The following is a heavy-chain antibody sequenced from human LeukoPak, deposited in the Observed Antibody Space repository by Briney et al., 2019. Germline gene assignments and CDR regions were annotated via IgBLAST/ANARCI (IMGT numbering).Heavy chain of an antibody. Sequence: VASVKVSCKASGYTFTSYDINWVRQATGQGLEWMGWMNPNSGNTGYAQKFQGRVTMTRNTSISTAYMELSSLRSEDTAVYYCAREMGSSGYYYKPYNWFDPWGQGTLVTVSS. J-gene: IGHJ5*02. V-gene: IGHV1-8*01. CDR1: GYTFTSYD. CDR3: AREMGSSGYYYKPYNWFDP. CDR2: MNPNSGNT. D-gene: IGHD3-22*01.